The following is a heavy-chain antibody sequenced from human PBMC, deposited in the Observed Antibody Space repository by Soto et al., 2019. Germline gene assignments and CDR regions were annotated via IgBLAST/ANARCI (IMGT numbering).Heavy chain of an antibody. CDR2: IIPIFGTA. J-gene: IGHJ4*02. CDR1: GGTFSSYA. Sequence: SVKVSCKASGGTFSSYAISWVRQAPGRGLEWMGGIIPIFGTANYAQKFQGRVTITADESTSTAYMELSSLRSEDTAVYYCARDKAQGGYCFYWGQGTLVTVSS. D-gene: IGHD3-22*01. CDR3: ARDKAQGGYCFY. V-gene: IGHV1-69*13.